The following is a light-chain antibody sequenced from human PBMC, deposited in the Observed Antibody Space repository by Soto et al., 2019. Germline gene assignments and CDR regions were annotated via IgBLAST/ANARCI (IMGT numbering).Light chain of an antibody. CDR1: RSISSS. Sequence: EIVITQSPATLSVSPGESATLSCRASRSISSSKLAWYQQNPGQAPRLLMYGASNRETGIPARFSGSGSGTEFTLTISSLQSEDFAVYYCQQYNKWTRTFGQGTKVDIK. J-gene: IGKJ1*01. CDR3: QQYNKWTRT. CDR2: GAS. V-gene: IGKV3-15*01.